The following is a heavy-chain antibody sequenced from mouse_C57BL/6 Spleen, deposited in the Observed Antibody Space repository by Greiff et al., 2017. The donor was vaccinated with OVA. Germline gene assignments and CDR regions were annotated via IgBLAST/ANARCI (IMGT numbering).Heavy chain of an antibody. CDR3: ARKGSTMVPMDY. CDR2: IHPTSGST. V-gene: IGHV1-64*01. CDR1: GYTFTSYW. D-gene: IGHD2-2*01. J-gene: IGHJ4*01. Sequence: QVQLKQPGAELVKPGASVKLSCKASGYTFTSYWMHWVKQRPGQGLEWIGMIHPTSGSTNYNEKFKSKATLTVDKSSSTAYMQLSSLTSEDSAVYYCARKGSTMVPMDYWGQGTSVTVSS.